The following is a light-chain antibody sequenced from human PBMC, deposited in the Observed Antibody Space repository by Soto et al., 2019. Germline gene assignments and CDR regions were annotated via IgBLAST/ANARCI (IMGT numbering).Light chain of an antibody. CDR3: QQYGSSPIT. CDR2: GAS. Sequence: EIVLTQSPDTLSLSPGERATLSCRASQSVRSSYLAWYQQKPGQAPRLLIYGASSRATGIPDRFSGSGSGTDFTLSISRLEPEDFAVYYSQQYGSSPITFGQGTRLENK. J-gene: IGKJ5*01. V-gene: IGKV3-20*01. CDR1: QSVRSSY.